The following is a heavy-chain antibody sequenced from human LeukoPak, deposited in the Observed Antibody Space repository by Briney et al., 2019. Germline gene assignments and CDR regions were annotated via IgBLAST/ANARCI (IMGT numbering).Heavy chain of an antibody. J-gene: IGHJ4*02. CDR3: YSHYYDSSGYRVY. Sequence: PGGSLRLSCAASGFTFSSYAMHWVRQAPGKGLEYVSAISSNGGSTYYANSVKGRFTISRDNSKNTLYLQMGSLRAEDMAVYYCYSHYYDSSGYRVYWGQGTLVTVSS. CDR1: GFTFSSYA. CDR2: ISSNGGST. V-gene: IGHV3-64*01. D-gene: IGHD3-22*01.